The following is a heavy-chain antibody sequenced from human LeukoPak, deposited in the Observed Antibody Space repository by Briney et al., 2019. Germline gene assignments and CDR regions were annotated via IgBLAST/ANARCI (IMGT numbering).Heavy chain of an antibody. V-gene: IGHV5-51*01. D-gene: IGHD3-16*01. J-gene: IGHJ4*02. CDR2: IYPSDSDT. CDR3: ARQHWGGDYVAY. CDR1: GYSFPNYW. Sequence: PGESLKISCTGSGYSFPNYWITWVRQMPGKGLEWMGIIYPSDSDTTYSPSFQGQVTISADKSISTAYLQWSSLKASDTAIYYCARQHWGGDYVAYWGQGTLVTVSS.